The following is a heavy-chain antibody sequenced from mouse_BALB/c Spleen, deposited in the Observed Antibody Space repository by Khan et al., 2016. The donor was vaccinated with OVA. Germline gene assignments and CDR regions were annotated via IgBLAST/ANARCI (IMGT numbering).Heavy chain of an antibody. V-gene: IGHV5-6-3*01. CDR2: INSNGGST. J-gene: IGHJ2*01. CDR3: ARMARTIN. CDR1: GFTFSSYG. Sequence: EVQVVESGGGLVQPGGSLKLSCAASGFTFSSYGMSWVRQTPDKRLELVATINSNGGSTYYPESVKGRFTISRDNANNTLYLQMSSLKSEDTAMYYCARMARTINWGQGTTLTVSS.